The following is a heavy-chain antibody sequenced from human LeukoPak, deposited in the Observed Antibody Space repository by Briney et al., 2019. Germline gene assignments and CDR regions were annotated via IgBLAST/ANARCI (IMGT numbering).Heavy chain of an antibody. CDR3: ATSSGWSYYYGMDV. CDR1: GYTFTGYY. Sequence: ASVKVSCKASGYTFTGYYMHWVRQAPGQGLEWMGWINPNSGGTNYAQKFQGRVTMTRDTSISTAYMELSRLRSDDTAVYYCATSSGWSYYYGMDVWGQGTTVTVSS. J-gene: IGHJ6*02. V-gene: IGHV1-2*02. D-gene: IGHD6-19*01. CDR2: INPNSGGT.